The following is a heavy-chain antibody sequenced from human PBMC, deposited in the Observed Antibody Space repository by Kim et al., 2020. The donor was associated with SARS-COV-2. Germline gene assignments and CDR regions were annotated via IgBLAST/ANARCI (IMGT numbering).Heavy chain of an antibody. D-gene: IGHD6-13*01. J-gene: IGHJ4*02. Sequence: ASVKVSCKASGYTFTSYAMHWVRQAPGQRLEWMGWINAGNGNTKYSQKFQGRVTITRDTSASTAYMELSSLRSEDTAVYYCARRYSSSWFLTPFDYWGQGTLVTVSS. CDR2: INAGNGNT. CDR3: ARRYSSSWFLTPFDY. CDR1: GYTFTSYA. V-gene: IGHV1-3*01.